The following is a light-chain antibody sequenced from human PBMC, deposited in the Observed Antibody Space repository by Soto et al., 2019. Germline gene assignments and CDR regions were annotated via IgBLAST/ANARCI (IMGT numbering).Light chain of an antibody. Sequence: EIVSTQSPGTLSLSPGERDTLSCRASQSVSSSYLAWNQQKPGQAPRVLIYGASSRATGIPDRFSGSGSGTDFTLTISRLEPEDFAVYYCQQYGSSLFTFGPGTKVDFK. CDR1: QSVSSSY. J-gene: IGKJ3*01. V-gene: IGKV3-20*01. CDR2: GAS. CDR3: QQYGSSLFT.